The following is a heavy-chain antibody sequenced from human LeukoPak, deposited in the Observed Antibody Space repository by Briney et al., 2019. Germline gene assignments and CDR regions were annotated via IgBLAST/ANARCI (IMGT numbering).Heavy chain of an antibody. Sequence: GGSLRLSCAASGFTFSSYYMYWVRQAPGKGLVWVSRISIDGRSTAYADSVKGRFTISRDNAKNTLYLQMNSLRAEDTAVYYCVRYNWNSGVYWVRGTLVPVSS. CDR3: VRYNWNSGVY. CDR2: ISIDGRST. CDR1: GFTFSSYY. D-gene: IGHD1-1*01. V-gene: IGHV3-74*01. J-gene: IGHJ4*02.